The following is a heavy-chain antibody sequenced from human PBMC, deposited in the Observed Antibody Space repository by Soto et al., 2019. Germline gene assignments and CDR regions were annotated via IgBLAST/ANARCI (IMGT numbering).Heavy chain of an antibody. J-gene: IGHJ4*02. D-gene: IGHD3-22*01. CDR3: ARLPDYFTRSGYYYGVDY. Sequence: QVQLVQSGAEVKKPGSSVKVSCKASGGTFSTYAISWVRQAPGQGLEWMGGIIPMFGTAKYAQKFQGRVTITADESTTTAYIELSSLGSDDTAVYYCARLPDYFTRSGYYYGVDYWGQGTLVTVSS. V-gene: IGHV1-69*01. CDR2: IIPMFGTA. CDR1: GGTFSTYA.